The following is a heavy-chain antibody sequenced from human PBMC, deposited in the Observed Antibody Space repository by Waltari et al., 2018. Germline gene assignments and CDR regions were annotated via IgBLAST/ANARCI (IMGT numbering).Heavy chain of an antibody. CDR3: ARAPLPWGSRAFDI. V-gene: IGHV3-30-3*01. J-gene: IGHJ3*02. CDR2: ISYDGSNK. D-gene: IGHD7-27*01. Sequence: QVQLVESGGGVVQPGRSLRLSCAASGFTFSSYAMHWVRQAPGKGLEWVAVISYDGSNKYYADSVKGRFTISRDNSKNTLYLQMNSLRAEDTAVYYCARAPLPWGSRAFDIWGQGTMVTVSS. CDR1: GFTFSSYA.